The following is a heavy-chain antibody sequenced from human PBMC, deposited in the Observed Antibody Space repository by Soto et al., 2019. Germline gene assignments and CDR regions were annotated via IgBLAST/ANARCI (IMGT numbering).Heavy chain of an antibody. V-gene: IGHV1-18*03. Sequence: QVQLVQSGAEVKKPGASVKVSCKASGYTFTNFGIRWVRQAPGQGLEWMGWISAYNGNTNYAQKFQGRVTMTTDTSTSTADMEVRSLRFDDVAVYYCARGGTQIDYWGQGTLVTVTS. J-gene: IGHJ4*02. D-gene: IGHD3-16*01. CDR3: ARGGTQIDY. CDR1: GYTFTNFG. CDR2: ISAYNGNT.